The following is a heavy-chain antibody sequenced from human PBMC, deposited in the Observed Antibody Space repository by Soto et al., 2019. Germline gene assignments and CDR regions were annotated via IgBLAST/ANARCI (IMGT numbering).Heavy chain of an antibody. CDR1: GGTLSMFG. CDR3: ATAPPDTAIEYFDY. Sequence: QVQLVQSGAGVRKPGSSVKVSCKASGGTLSMFGVSWVRQAPGQGLEWIGGIIPLSGTTNFAEKFQGRVTITTDESTSTAYMELSSLRSEDTALYYCATAPPDTAIEYFDYWGQGTLVTVS. J-gene: IGHJ4*02. CDR2: IIPLSGTT. D-gene: IGHD5-18*01. V-gene: IGHV1-69*01.